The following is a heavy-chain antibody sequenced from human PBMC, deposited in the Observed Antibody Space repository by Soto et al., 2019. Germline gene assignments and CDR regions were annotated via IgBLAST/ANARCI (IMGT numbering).Heavy chain of an antibody. CDR1: GFTFSSYG. CDR2: IWYDGSNK. CDR3: ARGVGTCDRRSRGCSNSWYTTRDY. D-gene: IGHD6-13*01. Sequence: QVHLVESGGGVVQPGRSLRLSCAASGFTFSSYGMHWVRQAPGKGLEWVAVIWYDGSNKYYADSVKGRFTISRDNSKNTADLQLNSLRAEDTAVYYGARGVGTCDRRSRGCSNSWYTTRDYWGQGAMVTVSS. V-gene: IGHV3-33*01. J-gene: IGHJ4*02.